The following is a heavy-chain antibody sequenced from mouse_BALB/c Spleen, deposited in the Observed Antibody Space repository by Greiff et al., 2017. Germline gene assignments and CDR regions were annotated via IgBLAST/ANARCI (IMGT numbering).Heavy chain of an antibody. J-gene: IGHJ2*01. CDR2: IDPETGGT. CDR3: TRKDDYPFDY. Sequence: QVQLKESGAELVRPGASVTLSCKASGYTFTDYEMHWVKQTPVHGLEWIGAIDPETGGTAYNQKFKGKATLTADKSSSTAYMELRSLTSEDSAVYYCTRKDDYPFDYWGQGTTLTVSS. V-gene: IGHV1-15*01. CDR1: GYTFTDYE. D-gene: IGHD2-4*01.